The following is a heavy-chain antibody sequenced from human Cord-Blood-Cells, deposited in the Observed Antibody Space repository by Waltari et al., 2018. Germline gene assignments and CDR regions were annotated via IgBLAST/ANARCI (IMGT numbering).Heavy chain of an antibody. CDR3: ARDELTGDRGRGD. D-gene: IGHD7-27*01. CDR1: GFTVSSNY. V-gene: IGHV3-53*04. J-gene: IGHJ4*02. CDR2: IYSGVST. Sequence: EVQLVESGGGLVQPGGSLRLSCAASGFTVSSNYMSWVRQAPGKGREWVSVIYSGVSTYYADSVKGRFTISRHNSKNTLYLQMNSLRAEDTAVYYCARDELTGDRGRGDWGQGTLVTVSS.